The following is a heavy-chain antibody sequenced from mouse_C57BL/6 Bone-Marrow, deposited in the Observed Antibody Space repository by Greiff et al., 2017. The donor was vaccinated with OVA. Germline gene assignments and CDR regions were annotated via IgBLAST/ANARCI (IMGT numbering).Heavy chain of an antibody. CDR1: GFTFSNYW. Sequence: EVKVVESGGGLVQPGGSMKLSCVASGFTFSNYWMNWVRQSPEKGLEWVAQIRLKSDNYATHYAESVKGRFTISRDDSKSSVYLQMNNLRAEDTGIYYCTAGYYYGSSWYFDVWGTGTTVTVSS. CDR3: TAGYYYGSSWYFDV. D-gene: IGHD1-1*01. V-gene: IGHV6-3*01. CDR2: IRLKSDNYAT. J-gene: IGHJ1*03.